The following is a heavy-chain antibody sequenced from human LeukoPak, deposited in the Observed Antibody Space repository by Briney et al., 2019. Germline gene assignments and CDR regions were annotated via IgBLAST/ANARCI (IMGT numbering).Heavy chain of an antibody. CDR3: ARWANDFWSGFRYRDYYYYGMDV. D-gene: IGHD3-3*01. V-gene: IGHV4-34*01. Sequence: NPSETLSLTCAVYGGSFSGYYWSWIRQPPGKGLEWIGEINHSGSTNYNPSLKSRVTISVDTSKNQFSLKLSSVTAANTAVYYCARWANDFWSGFRYRDYYYYGMDVWGQGTTVTVSS. CDR2: INHSGST. CDR1: GGSFSGYY. J-gene: IGHJ6*02.